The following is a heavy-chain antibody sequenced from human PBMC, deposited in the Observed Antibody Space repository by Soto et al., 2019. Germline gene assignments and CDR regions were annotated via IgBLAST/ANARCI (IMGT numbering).Heavy chain of an antibody. CDR3: ARGPPKYYGSGSYYNDY. D-gene: IGHD3-10*01. CDR1: GGTFSSYA. CDR2: IIPIFGTA. Sequence: SVKVSCKASGGTFSSYAISWVRQAPGQGLEWMGGIIPIFGTANYAQKFQGRVTITADESTSTAYMELSSLRYEDTAEYYCARGPPKYYGSGSYYNDYWGQGTMVTVSS. J-gene: IGHJ4*02. V-gene: IGHV1-69*13.